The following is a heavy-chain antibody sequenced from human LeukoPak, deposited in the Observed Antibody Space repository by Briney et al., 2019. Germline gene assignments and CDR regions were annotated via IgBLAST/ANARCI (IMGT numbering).Heavy chain of an antibody. J-gene: IGHJ6*02. CDR1: GGSISSGSYY. D-gene: IGHD6-6*01. Sequence: SQTLSLTCTVSGGSISSGSYYWSWIRQPAGKGLEWIGRIYTSGSTNYNPSLKSRVTISVDTSKNQFSLKLSSVTAADTAVYYCARKTIARPDYYYGMDVWGQGTTVTVSS. CDR2: IYTSGST. CDR3: ARKTIARPDYYYGMDV. V-gene: IGHV4-61*02.